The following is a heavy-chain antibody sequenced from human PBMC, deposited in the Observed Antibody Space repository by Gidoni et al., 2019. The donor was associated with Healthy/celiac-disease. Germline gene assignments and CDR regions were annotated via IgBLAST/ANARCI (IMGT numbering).Heavy chain of an antibody. CDR1: GFTFSHYG. CDR2: ISGSGGRA. J-gene: IGHJ4*02. D-gene: IGHD6-19*01. CDR3: AKASRGEQWLVPFDS. V-gene: IGHV3-23*01. Sequence: EVQLLESGGGLVQPGGSLRLSCAASGFTFSHYGMSWVRQAPGKGLEWGSGISGSGGRAYYADSVKGRFTISRDNSKNTLYLQMNSLRAEDTAVYYCAKASRGEQWLVPFDSWGQGTLVTVSS.